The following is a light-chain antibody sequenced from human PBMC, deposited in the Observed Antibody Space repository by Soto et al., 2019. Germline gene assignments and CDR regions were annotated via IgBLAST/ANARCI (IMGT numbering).Light chain of an antibody. CDR1: SSNIGNNY. Sequence: VLTQSPSVSAAPGQTVTISCSGSSSNIGNNYVSWYQLLPETAPKLLIYDSIKRPSGIPDRFSGSKSGTSATLVITGLQTGDEADYYCATWESSRNWVFGGGTQLTVL. CDR3: ATWESSRNWV. J-gene: IGLJ3*02. V-gene: IGLV1-51*01. CDR2: DSI.